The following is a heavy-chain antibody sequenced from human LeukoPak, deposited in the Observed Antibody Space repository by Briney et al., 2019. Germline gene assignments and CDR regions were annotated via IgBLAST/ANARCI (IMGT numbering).Heavy chain of an antibody. CDR1: GVSMITYF. CDR2: IHYTGET. Sequence: SETLSLTCIVSGVSMITYFWSWIRQPPGKGLEWLAFIHYTGETNYNPSLRSRLTISVDTSKNQFSLRLSPLTAADTAIYYCARDIYGSGYGYFDQWGQGALVTVSS. D-gene: IGHD3-10*01. J-gene: IGHJ4*02. V-gene: IGHV4-59*01. CDR3: ARDIYGSGYGYFDQ.